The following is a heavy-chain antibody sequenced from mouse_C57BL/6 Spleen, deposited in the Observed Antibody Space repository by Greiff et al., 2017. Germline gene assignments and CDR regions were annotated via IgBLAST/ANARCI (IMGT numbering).Heavy chain of an antibody. D-gene: IGHD2-10*02. V-gene: IGHV5-4*01. J-gene: IGHJ2*01. Sequence: EVHLVESGGGLVKPGGSLKLSCAASGFTFSSYAMSWVRQTPEKRLEWVATISDGGSYTYYPDNVKGRFTISRDNAKNNLYLQMSHLKSEDTAMYYCARDPYGNYDYFDYWGQGTTLTVSS. CDR2: ISDGGSYT. CDR3: ARDPYGNYDYFDY. CDR1: GFTFSSYA.